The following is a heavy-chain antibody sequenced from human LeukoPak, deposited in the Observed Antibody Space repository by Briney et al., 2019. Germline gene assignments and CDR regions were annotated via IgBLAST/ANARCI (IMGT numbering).Heavy chain of an antibody. Sequence: PSETLSLTCAVYGGSFSGYYWSWTRQPPGKGLEWIGEINHTGSTNYNPSLKSRVTISVDTSKNQFSLKLSSVTAADTAMYYCARGEAGYCSSTSCYGFRWFDPWGQGTLVTVSS. CDR3: ARGEAGYCSSTSCYGFRWFDP. J-gene: IGHJ5*02. V-gene: IGHV4-34*01. CDR2: INHTGST. CDR1: GGSFSGYY. D-gene: IGHD2-2*01.